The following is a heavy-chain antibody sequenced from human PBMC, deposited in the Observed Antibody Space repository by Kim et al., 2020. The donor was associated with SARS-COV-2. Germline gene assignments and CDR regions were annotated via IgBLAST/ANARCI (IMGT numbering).Heavy chain of an antibody. V-gene: IGHV3-48*03. CDR3: ARTNGVDGGGWVFEY. D-gene: IGHD2-8*01. J-gene: IGHJ4*02. CDR2: ISSSGTRI. CDR1: GFTFSSYA. Sequence: GGSLRLSCAASGFTFSSYAMSWVRQAPGKGLEWVSMISSSGTRISYADSVKGRFTISRDNAKNRLFRQMNSMRAEDTAVYYCARTNGVDGGGWVFEYCGQGTLVTVSS.